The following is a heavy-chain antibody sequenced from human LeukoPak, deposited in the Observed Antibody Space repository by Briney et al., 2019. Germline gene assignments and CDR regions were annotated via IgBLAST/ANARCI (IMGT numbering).Heavy chain of an antibody. CDR2: IYYSGST. Sequence: SETLSLTCTVSGGSISSYYWSWIRQPPGKGLEWIGYIYYSGSTNYNPSLKSRVTISVDTSKNRFSLKLSSVTAADTAVYYCARTTVVTKFDYWGQGTLVTVSS. J-gene: IGHJ4*02. CDR1: GGSISSYY. V-gene: IGHV4-59*01. D-gene: IGHD4-23*01. CDR3: ARTTVVTKFDY.